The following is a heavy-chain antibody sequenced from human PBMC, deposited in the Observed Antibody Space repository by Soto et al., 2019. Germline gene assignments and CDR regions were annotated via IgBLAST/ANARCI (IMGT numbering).Heavy chain of an antibody. CDR3: ARESWYSDSSGNYYSNYFDS. V-gene: IGHV3-30*03. J-gene: IGHJ4*02. Sequence: QVQLVESGGGVVQPGRSLSLSCAASGFSFSDYCMHWVRQAPGKGLEWVASISSTGMKQYYGDSVKGRLTISRDTSKNTLYLQMSSLRVEDTAVYYCARESWYSDSSGNYYSNYFDSWGQGTLVTVSS. D-gene: IGHD3-22*01. CDR1: GFSFSDYC. CDR2: ISSTGMKQ.